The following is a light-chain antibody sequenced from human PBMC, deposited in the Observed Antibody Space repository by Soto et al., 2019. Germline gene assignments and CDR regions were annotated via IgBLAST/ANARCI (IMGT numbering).Light chain of an antibody. CDR2: DAS. Sequence: GVTQSPATLSLSPGERATLSCRASQSVSSYLAWYQQKPGQAPRLLIYDASKRATGIPARFSGSGSGTDFTLTISSLEPEDFAVYYCQQYGSSRWTFAQGTKVDIK. CDR1: QSVSSY. J-gene: IGKJ1*01. CDR3: QQYGSSRWT. V-gene: IGKV3-11*01.